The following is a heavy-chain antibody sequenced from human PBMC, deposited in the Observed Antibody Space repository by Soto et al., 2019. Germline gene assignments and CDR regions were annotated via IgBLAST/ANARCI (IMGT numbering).Heavy chain of an antibody. CDR2: IYYSGST. J-gene: IGHJ4*02. CDR1: GGSISISSYY. Sequence: SETLSLTCTVSGGSISISSYYLGWIRQPPGKGLEWIGSIYYSGSTYYNPSLKSRVTISVDTSKNQFSLKLSSVTAADTAVYYCARRSKGTIQIWFFDYWGQGVVVAVSS. D-gene: IGHD5-18*01. V-gene: IGHV4-39*01. CDR3: ARRSKGTIQIWFFDY.